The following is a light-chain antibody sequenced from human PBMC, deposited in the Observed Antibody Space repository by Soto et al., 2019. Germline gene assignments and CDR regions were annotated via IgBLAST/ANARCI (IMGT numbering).Light chain of an antibody. J-gene: IGKJ4*01. CDR3: QQRRLWLT. Sequence: DIGLTQSPATLSLSPGERTTLSCRANQSVGTYLNWYQQKSGQAPRLLIFDASNRAAGIPARFSGSGSGTDFTLTISNLDPEDFAVYFCQQRRLWLTFGGGTKVE. CDR1: QSVGTY. CDR2: DAS. V-gene: IGKV3-11*01.